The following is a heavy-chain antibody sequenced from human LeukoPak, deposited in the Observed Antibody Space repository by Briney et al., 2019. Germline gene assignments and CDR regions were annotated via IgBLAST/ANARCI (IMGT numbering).Heavy chain of an antibody. CDR1: GGTFSSYA. Sequence: SVKVSCKASGGTFSSYASSWVRQAPGQGLEWMGRIIPIFGTANYAQKFQGRVTITTDESTSTAYMELSSLRSEDTAVYYCARGTDYYDSSGPPEVWGQGTMVTVSS. J-gene: IGHJ3*01. D-gene: IGHD3-22*01. CDR2: IIPIFGTA. CDR3: ARGTDYYDSSGPPEV. V-gene: IGHV1-69*05.